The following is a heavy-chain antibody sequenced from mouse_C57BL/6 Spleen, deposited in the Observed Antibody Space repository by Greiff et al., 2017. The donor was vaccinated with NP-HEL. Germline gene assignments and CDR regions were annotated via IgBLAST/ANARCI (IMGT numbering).Heavy chain of an antibody. D-gene: IGHD1-1*01. CDR3: AKGGYYGSSRFAY. Sequence: LQESGPELVKPGASVKLSCKASGYTFTSYDINWVKQRPGQGLEWIGWIYPRDGSTKYNEKFKGKATLTVDTSSSTAYMELHSLTSEDSAVYFCAKGGYYGSSRFAYWGQGTLVTVSA. CDR1: GYTFTSYD. J-gene: IGHJ3*01. CDR2: IYPRDGST. V-gene: IGHV1-85*01.